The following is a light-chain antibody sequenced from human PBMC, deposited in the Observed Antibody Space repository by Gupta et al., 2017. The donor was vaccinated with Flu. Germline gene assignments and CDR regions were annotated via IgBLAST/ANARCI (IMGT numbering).Light chain of an antibody. V-gene: IGKV3-11*01. CDR2: NAS. CDR3: QQRKNWPLT. J-gene: IGKJ4*01. Sequence: LATLSSSPGERATLSCRASQSIGSSLAWYQQRPGQAPSLLIYNASRRAAGIPARFSGSGSGTDFTLTISSLEPEDFAVYYCQQRKNWPLTFGGGTKV. CDR1: QSIGSS.